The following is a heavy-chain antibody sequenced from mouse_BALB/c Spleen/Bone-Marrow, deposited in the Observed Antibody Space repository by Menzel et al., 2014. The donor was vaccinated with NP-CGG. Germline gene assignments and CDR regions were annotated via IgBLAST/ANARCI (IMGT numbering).Heavy chain of an antibody. CDR2: INPTRGYT. Sequence: VQLQQSAGELARPGASVKMSCKASGYTFTSNTIQWVKQRPGQGPEWIGYINPTRGYTDYNQKFKDKTTLTADKSSSTAYMQLSSLASEDSAVYYCAREATYYAYFDYWGQGTILTVSS. J-gene: IGHJ2*01. CDR1: GYTFTSNT. V-gene: IGHV1-4*02. CDR3: AREATYYAYFDY. D-gene: IGHD1-1*01.